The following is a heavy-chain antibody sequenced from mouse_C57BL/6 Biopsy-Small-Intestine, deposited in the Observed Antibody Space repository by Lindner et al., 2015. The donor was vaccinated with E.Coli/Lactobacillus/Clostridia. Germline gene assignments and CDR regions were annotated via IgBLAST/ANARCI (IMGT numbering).Heavy chain of an antibody. Sequence: VQLQESWGGLVKPGGSLKLSCAASGFTFSSYAMSWVRQTPEKRLEWVATISDGGSYTYYPDNVKGRFTISRDNAKNNPYLQMSHLKSEDTAMYYCARDYYGSRYYFDYWGQGTTLTVSS. CDR2: ISDGGSYT. J-gene: IGHJ2*01. D-gene: IGHD1-1*01. V-gene: IGHV5-4*01. CDR3: ARDYYGSRYYFDY. CDR1: GFTFSSYA.